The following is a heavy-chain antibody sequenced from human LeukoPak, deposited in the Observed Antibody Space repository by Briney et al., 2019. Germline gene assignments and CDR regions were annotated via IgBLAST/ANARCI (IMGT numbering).Heavy chain of an antibody. CDR1: GFTFDDYA. D-gene: IGHD3-10*01. CDR2: ISGDGGRT. V-gene: IGHV3-43*02. J-gene: IGHJ4*02. CDR3: AKDPYGSGSYCDY. Sequence: GGSLRLSCAASGFTFDDYAMHWVRQAPGKGLEWVSLISGDGGRTYYAGSVKGRFTISRDNSKNSLYLQMNSLRAEDTALYYCAKDPYGSGSYCDYWGQGTLVTVSS.